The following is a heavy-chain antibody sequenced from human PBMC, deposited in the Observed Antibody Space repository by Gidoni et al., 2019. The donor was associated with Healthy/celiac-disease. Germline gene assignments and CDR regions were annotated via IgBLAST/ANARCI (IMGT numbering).Heavy chain of an antibody. D-gene: IGHD6-19*01. J-gene: IGHJ4*02. CDR2: IYHSGST. CDR1: GGSISSSNW. Sequence: QVQLQESGAGLLKPSGTLSRTCAVSGGSISSSNWWSWVRQPPGKGLEWIGEIYHSGSTTYNPSLKSRVTISVDKSKTQFSLKLSSVTAADTAVYYCARTQARIAVAGTHFDYWGQGTLVTVSS. V-gene: IGHV4-4*02. CDR3: ARTQARIAVAGTHFDY.